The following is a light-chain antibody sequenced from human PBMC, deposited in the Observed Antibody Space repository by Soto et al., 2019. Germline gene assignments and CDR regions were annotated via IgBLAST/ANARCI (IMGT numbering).Light chain of an antibody. CDR2: GAS. CDR3: QQYNNWPPWT. V-gene: IGKV3-15*01. Sequence: ENVLTQSPGTLSLSPGERATLSCRASQSVRSSYLACSQQKPRQAPRLLIYGASTRATGIPARFSGSGSGTEFTLTISSLQSEDFAVYYCQQYNNWPPWTFGQGTRWIS. CDR1: QSVRSSY. J-gene: IGKJ1*01.